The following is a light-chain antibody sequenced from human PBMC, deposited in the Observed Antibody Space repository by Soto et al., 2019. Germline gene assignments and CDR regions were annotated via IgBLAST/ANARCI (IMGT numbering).Light chain of an antibody. Sequence: EVVLTQSPATLSLSPGESATLSCRASQSVSSYLAWYQQKPGQAPRLLIYDASNRATGTPARFSGSGSGTDFTLTISSLEPEDFAVYYCQQRSNWPPITFGQGTRLEIK. J-gene: IGKJ5*01. V-gene: IGKV3-11*01. CDR3: QQRSNWPPIT. CDR2: DAS. CDR1: QSVSSY.